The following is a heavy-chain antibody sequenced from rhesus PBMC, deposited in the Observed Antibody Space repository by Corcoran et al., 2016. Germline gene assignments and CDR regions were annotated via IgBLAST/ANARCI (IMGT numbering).Heavy chain of an antibody. D-gene: IGHD6-31*01. CDR2: SYGGSGCA. CDR1: GGSISGYYL. V-gene: IGHV4-143*01. Sequence: QVQLQESGPGVVKPSETLSLTCAVSGGSISGYYLWSWIRQPPGKGLEWIWFSYGGSGCASYNPSLKSRVIISIDPSKNQFSLKLSSVTAADTAVYYCASDRVAAAYDYWGQGVLVTVSS. CDR3: ASDRVAAAYDY. J-gene: IGHJ4*01.